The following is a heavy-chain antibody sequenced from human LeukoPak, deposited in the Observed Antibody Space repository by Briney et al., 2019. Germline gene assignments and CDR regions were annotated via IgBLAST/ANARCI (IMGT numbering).Heavy chain of an antibody. J-gene: IGHJ3*02. CDR2: IYYSGST. CDR3: ARAGSRGFGVSAEAFDI. Sequence: SETLSLTCTVSGYSISSGYYWGWIRQPPGKGLEWIGYIYYSGSTYYNPSLKSRVTISVDTSKNQFSLKLSSVTAADTAVYYCARAGSRGFGVSAEAFDIWGQGTMVTVSS. V-gene: IGHV4-38-2*02. CDR1: GYSISSGYY. D-gene: IGHD3-10*01.